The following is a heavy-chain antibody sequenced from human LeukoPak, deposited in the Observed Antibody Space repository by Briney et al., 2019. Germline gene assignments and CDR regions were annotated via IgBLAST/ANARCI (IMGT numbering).Heavy chain of an antibody. J-gene: IGHJ5*02. D-gene: IGHD3-10*01. CDR1: GGTYSSYT. V-gene: IGHV1-69*02. Sequence: WASVKVSCKASGGTYSSYTISWVRQAPGQGLEWMGRIIPILGIANYAQKFQGRVTITADKSTSTAYMELSSLRSEDTAVYYCASTVDYYGSGRLTTPNNWFGPWGQGTLVTVSS. CDR2: IIPILGIA. CDR3: ASTVDYYGSGRLTTPNNWFGP.